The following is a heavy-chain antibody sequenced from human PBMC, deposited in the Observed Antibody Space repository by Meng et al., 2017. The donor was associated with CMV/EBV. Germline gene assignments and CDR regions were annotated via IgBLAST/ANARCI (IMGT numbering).Heavy chain of an antibody. CDR2: IWYDGSNK. D-gene: IGHD3-3*01. J-gene: IGHJ6*02. CDR3: AREGLRTIFDRTYYYYGMDV. Sequence: GGSLRLSCAASGFTFSSYGMHWVRQAPGKGLEWVAVIWYDGSNKYYADSVKGRFTISRDNSKNTLYLQMNSLRAEDTAVYYCAREGLRTIFDRTYYYYGMDVWGQGTTVTVSS. V-gene: IGHV3-33*01. CDR1: GFTFSSYG.